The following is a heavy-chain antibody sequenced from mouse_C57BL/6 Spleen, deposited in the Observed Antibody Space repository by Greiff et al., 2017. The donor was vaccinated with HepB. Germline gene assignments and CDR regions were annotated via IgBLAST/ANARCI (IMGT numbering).Heavy chain of an antibody. CDR3: ASQKGVPYYFDY. D-gene: IGHD2-14*01. CDR1: GFTFSSYT. J-gene: IGHJ2*01. V-gene: IGHV5-9*01. CDR2: ISGGGGNT. Sequence: EVKVVESGGGLVKPGGSLKLSCAASGFTFSSYTMSWVRQTPEKRLEWVATISGGGGNTYYPDSVKGRFTISRDNAKNTLYLQMSSLRSEDTALYYCASQKGVPYYFDYWGQGTTLTVSS.